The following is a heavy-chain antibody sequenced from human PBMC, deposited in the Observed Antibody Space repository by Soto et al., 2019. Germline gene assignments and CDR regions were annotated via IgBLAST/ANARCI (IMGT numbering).Heavy chain of an antibody. D-gene: IGHD3-22*01. CDR1: GASISGFY. V-gene: IGHV4-4*07. Sequence: SETMSLTCTVSGASISGFYWSWIRKSAGKGLEWIGRIYATGTTDYNPSLKSRVMMSVDTSKKQFSLKLRSVTAADTAIYYCARDSSGYYYLCDYWGQGTLVIVSA. CDR2: IYATGTT. CDR3: ARDSSGYYYLCDY. J-gene: IGHJ4*02.